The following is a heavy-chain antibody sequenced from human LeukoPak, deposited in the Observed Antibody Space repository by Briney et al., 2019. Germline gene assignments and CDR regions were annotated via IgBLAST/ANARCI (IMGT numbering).Heavy chain of an antibody. CDR1: EFTFSSYW. V-gene: IGHV3-53*01. Sequence: GGSLRLSCAASEFTFSSYWMHWVRQAPGKGLEWVSVIYSGGSTYYSDSVKGRFTISRDNSKNTLYPQMNSLRAEDTAVYYCPRLNIPYSGYTHGYDAFDLWGQGTMVTVSS. D-gene: IGHD5-12*01. CDR2: IYSGGST. J-gene: IGHJ3*01. CDR3: PRLNIPYSGYTHGYDAFDL.